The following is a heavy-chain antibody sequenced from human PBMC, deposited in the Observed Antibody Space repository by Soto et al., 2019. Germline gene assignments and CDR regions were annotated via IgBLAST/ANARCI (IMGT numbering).Heavy chain of an antibody. D-gene: IGHD3-22*01. Sequence: GESLKISCETSGYTFSNYYIAWVRQMPGRGLEWMGMIDPSDSFTTYSPSFRGHVTISADRSPSAAYLQWNSLRASDTAIYFCARLVSGSWNFDYWGQGALVTVSS. V-gene: IGHV5-10-1*01. J-gene: IGHJ4*02. CDR3: ARLVSGSWNFDY. CDR2: IDPSDSFT. CDR1: GYTFSNYY.